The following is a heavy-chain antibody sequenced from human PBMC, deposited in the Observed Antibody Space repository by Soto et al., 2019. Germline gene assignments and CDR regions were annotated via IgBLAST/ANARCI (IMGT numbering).Heavy chain of an antibody. Sequence: ALRLSCEASGFIFTTNSMNWVRQVPGKGLQWLSSISSSGTFKSYGDSVKGRFTISRDNAKNSLFLQMNNLSGEDTGLYYCARDPPHGGTSSWDADSWGPGTLVTVS. CDR3: ARDPPHGGTSSWDADS. CDR2: ISSSGTFK. V-gene: IGHV3-21*01. D-gene: IGHD2-15*01. J-gene: IGHJ4*02. CDR1: GFIFTTNS.